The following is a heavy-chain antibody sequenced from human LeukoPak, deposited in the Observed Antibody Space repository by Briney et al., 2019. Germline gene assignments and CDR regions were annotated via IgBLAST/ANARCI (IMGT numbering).Heavy chain of an antibody. D-gene: IGHD3/OR15-3a*01. CDR2: ISYDGSNK. J-gene: IGHJ4*02. Sequence: PGGSLRLSCAASGFTFSSYSMKWVRQAPGKGLEWVAVISYDGSNKYYADSVKGRFTISRDNSKNTLYLQMNSLRAEDTAVYYCAKRGDWGEFDYWGQGTLVTVSS. CDR3: AKRGDWGEFDY. CDR1: GFTFSSYS. V-gene: IGHV3-30*18.